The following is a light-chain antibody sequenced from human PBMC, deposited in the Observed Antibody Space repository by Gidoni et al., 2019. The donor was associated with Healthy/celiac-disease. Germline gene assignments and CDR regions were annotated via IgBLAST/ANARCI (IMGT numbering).Light chain of an antibody. CDR1: QSVSSNY. J-gene: IGKJ5*01. V-gene: IGKV3-20*01. CDR2: GAS. CDR3: QQYGSSPPIT. Sequence: EIVLTQSPGTLSLSLGERATLSCRASQSVSSNYLVWYQQKPGQAPRLLIYGASSRATGIPDRFSGSGSGTDFTLTISRLEPEDFAVYYCQQYGSSPPITFGQGTRLEIK.